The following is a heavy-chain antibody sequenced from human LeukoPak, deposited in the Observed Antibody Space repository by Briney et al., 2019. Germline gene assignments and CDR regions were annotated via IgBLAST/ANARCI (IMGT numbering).Heavy chain of an antibody. V-gene: IGHV3-23*01. J-gene: IGHJ4*02. D-gene: IGHD3-10*01. CDR1: GFTFSSYA. Sequence: TGGSLRLSCAASGFTFSSYAMSWVRQAPGKGLEWVSAISGSGGSTYYADSVKGRFTISRDNSKNTVYLQVNSLRAEDTAVYYCARNPYSGSGTYPPFDYWGQGTLVTVSS. CDR2: ISGSGGST. CDR3: ARNPYSGSGTYPPFDY.